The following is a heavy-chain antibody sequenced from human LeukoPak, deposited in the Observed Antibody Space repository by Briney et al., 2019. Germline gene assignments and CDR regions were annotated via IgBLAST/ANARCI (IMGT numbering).Heavy chain of an antibody. CDR3: ARDPPAVSINTYA. J-gene: IGHJ4*02. V-gene: IGHV3-21*01. D-gene: IGHD2-8*01. Sequence: GGSLRLSCAASGFTFSNYRMNWVRQAPGKGLEWASSISSRSTYIYYAASVKGRFTISRDNSKNTLYLQMNGLRVEDTAVYYCARDPPAVSINTYAWGQGTLVTVSS. CDR1: GFTFSNYR. CDR2: ISSRSTYI.